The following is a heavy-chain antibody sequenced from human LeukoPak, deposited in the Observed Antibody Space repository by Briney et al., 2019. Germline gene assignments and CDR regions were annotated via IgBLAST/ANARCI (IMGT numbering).Heavy chain of an antibody. J-gene: IGHJ4*02. Sequence: SETLSLTCTVSGYSISSGYYWGWIRQPPGKGLEWIGSIYHSGSTYYNPSLKSRVTISVDTSKNQFSLKLSSVTAADTAMYFCARHGDSYDSPYDYWGQGTLVTVSS. V-gene: IGHV4-38-2*02. CDR1: GYSISSGYY. CDR2: IYHSGST. CDR3: ARHGDSYDSPYDY. D-gene: IGHD5-12*01.